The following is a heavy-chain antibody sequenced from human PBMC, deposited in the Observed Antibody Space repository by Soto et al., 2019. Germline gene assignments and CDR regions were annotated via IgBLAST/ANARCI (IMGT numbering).Heavy chain of an antibody. CDR3: ARGARDFDY. CDR2: MWYDESKK. J-gene: IGHJ4*02. Sequence: GGSLRLSCAASGFTFNTYVMHWVRQAPGKGLEWVALMWYDESKKYYGDSVRGRFTISRDNSRDTLYLQMNSLRVEDTAVYYCARGARDFDYWGQGTLVTVSS. D-gene: IGHD3-16*01. CDR1: GFTFNTYV. V-gene: IGHV3-33*01.